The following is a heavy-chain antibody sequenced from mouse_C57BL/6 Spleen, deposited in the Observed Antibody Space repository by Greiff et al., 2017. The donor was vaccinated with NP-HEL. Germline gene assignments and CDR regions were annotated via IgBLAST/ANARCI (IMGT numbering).Heavy chain of an antibody. CDR1: GFTFSSYG. CDR3: ARPSSYDAMDY. V-gene: IGHV5-6*02. CDR2: ISSGGSYT. D-gene: IGHD1-1*01. J-gene: IGHJ4*01. Sequence: DVMLVESGGDLVKPGGSLKLSCAASGFTFSSYGMSWVRQTPDKRLEWVATISSGGSYTYYPDSVKGRFTISRDNAKNTLYLQMSSLKSEDTAMYYCARPSSYDAMDYWGQGTSVTVSS.